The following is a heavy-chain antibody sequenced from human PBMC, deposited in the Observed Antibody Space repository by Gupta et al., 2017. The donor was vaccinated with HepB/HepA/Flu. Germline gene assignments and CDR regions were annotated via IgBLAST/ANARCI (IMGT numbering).Heavy chain of an antibody. CDR3: ARGIVGARLDAFDI. CDR2: ISSSSSTI. D-gene: IGHD1-26*01. Sequence: EVQLVESGGGLVQPGGSLRLSCAASGFTFSSYSMNWVRQAPGKGLEWVSYISSSSSTIYYADSVKGRFTISRDNAKNSLYLQMNSLRDEDTAVYYCARGIVGARLDAFDIWGQGTMVTVSS. J-gene: IGHJ3*02. V-gene: IGHV3-48*02. CDR1: GFTFSSYS.